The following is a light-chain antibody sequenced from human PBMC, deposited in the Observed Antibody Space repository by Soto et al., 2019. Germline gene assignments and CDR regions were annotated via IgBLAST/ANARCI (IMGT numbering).Light chain of an antibody. V-gene: IGKV3-11*01. CDR1: QSLTRF. CDR3: QQYGSSPPWT. CDR2: DAS. Sequence: EIVLTQSPATLSLSPGERATLSCRASQSLTRFLAWYQQKPGQAPRLLIYDASNRATGIPARFSGSGSGTDFTLTISSLEPEDFAVYYCQQYGSSPPWTFGRGTKVDIK. J-gene: IGKJ1*01.